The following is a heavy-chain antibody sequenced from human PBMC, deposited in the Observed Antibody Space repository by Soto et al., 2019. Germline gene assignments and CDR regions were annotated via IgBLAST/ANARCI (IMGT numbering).Heavy chain of an antibody. CDR2: IWYDGSNK. Sequence: QVQLVESGGGVVQPGRSLRLSCAASGFTFSSYGMHWVRQAPGKGLEWVAVIWYDGSNKYYADSVKGRFTISRDNSKNTVYLQMNSLRAEDTAVYYCARGLLVRGVPLDYWGQGTLVTVSS. D-gene: IGHD3-10*01. V-gene: IGHV3-33*01. CDR3: ARGLLVRGVPLDY. CDR1: GFTFSSYG. J-gene: IGHJ4*02.